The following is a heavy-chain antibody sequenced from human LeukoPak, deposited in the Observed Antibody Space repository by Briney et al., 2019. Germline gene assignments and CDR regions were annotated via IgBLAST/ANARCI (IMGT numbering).Heavy chain of an antibody. CDR2: ISSSSSYI. CDR1: GFTFSSYS. D-gene: IGHD3-3*01. J-gene: IGHJ6*02. CDR3: ARDPKDYDFWSGYIAYYYYGMDV. V-gene: IGHV3-21*01. Sequence: GGSLRLSCAASGFTFSSYSMTWVRQAPGKGLEWVSSISSSSSYIYYADSVKGRFTISRDNAKNSLYLQMNSLRAEDTAVYYCARDPKDYDFWSGYIAYYYYGMDVWGQGTTVTVSS.